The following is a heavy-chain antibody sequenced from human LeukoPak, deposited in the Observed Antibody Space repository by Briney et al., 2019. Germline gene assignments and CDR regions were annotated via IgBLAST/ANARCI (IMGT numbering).Heavy chain of an antibody. D-gene: IGHD6-19*01. Sequence: GGSLRLSCAASGFTFNRDWTAWVRRAPGKGLEWVANIKEDGSEKNYVDSVKGRFTISRDNAVNSVYLQMNDLRAEDTGVYYCATKEPSTSGWSYWGQGTLVTVSS. CDR3: ATKEPSTSGWSY. CDR1: GFTFNRDW. J-gene: IGHJ4*02. V-gene: IGHV3-7*01. CDR2: IKEDGSEK.